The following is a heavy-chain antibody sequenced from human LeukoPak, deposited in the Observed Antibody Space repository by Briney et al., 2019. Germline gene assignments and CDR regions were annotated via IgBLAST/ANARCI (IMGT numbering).Heavy chain of an antibody. J-gene: IGHJ4*02. Sequence: GRSLRLSCAASGFTFSSYAMSWVRQAPGKGLEWVSAISGSGGSTYYADSVKGRFTISRDNSKNTLYLQMNSLRAEDTAVYYCAKLAIYSSGYYNPLDYWGQGTLVTVSS. CDR1: GFTFSSYA. CDR2: ISGSGGST. CDR3: AKLAIYSSGYYNPLDY. D-gene: IGHD3-22*01. V-gene: IGHV3-23*01.